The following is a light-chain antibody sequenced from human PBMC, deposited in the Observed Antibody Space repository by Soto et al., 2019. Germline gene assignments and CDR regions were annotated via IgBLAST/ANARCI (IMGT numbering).Light chain of an antibody. CDR1: SSDVGSYNL. V-gene: IGLV2-23*02. J-gene: IGLJ1*01. CDR2: EVS. Sequence: QSALTQPASVSGSPGQSITLSCTGTSSDVGSYNLVSWYQQHPGKAPKLMIYEVSKRPSEVSNRFSGSKSGNTASLTISGLQAEDEADYYCCSYAGSSTYYVFGTGTKLTVL. CDR3: CSYAGSSTYYV.